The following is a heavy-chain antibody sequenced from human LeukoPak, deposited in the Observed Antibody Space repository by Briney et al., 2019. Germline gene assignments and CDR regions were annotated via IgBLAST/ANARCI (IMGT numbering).Heavy chain of an antibody. Sequence: SVKVSCRASGGTFSSYAISWVRQAPGQGLEWMGRIIPIHGIANYAQKFQGRVTITADKSTSTAYMELSSLRSEDTAVYYCARVGSGYSADYWGQGTLVTVSS. J-gene: IGHJ4*02. CDR2: IIPIHGIA. V-gene: IGHV1-69*04. D-gene: IGHD3-22*01. CDR1: GGTFSSYA. CDR3: ARVGSGYSADY.